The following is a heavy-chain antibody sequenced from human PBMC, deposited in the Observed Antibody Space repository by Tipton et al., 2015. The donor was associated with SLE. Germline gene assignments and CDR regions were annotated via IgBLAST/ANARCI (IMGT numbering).Heavy chain of an antibody. J-gene: IGHJ4*02. CDR3: SRDSGWFDC. D-gene: IGHD6-19*01. V-gene: IGHV3-64*01. Sequence: SLRLSCAASGFTFSSYTMHWVRQAPGKGLEFVSTISTTGNNIYYANSVKGRFTISRDNSKNTLYLQMGSLKTEDMAVYYCSRDSGWFDCWGQGTLVTVSS. CDR1: GFTFSSYT. CDR2: ISTTGNNI.